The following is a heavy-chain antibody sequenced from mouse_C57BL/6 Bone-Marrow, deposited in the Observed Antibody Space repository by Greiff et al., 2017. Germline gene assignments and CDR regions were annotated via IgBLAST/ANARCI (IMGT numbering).Heavy chain of an antibody. J-gene: IGHJ3*01. V-gene: IGHV1-54*01. CDR2: INPGSGGT. D-gene: IGHD1-1*01. Sequence: QVQLQQSGAELVRPGTSVTVSCKASGYAFTNYLIEWVKQRPGQGLEWIGVINPGSGGTNYNEKFKGKATLTTDTSSNTAYMQLSSLTSEDSAVYFCAIRSWFDYWGQGTLVTVSA. CDR3: AIRSWFDY. CDR1: GYAFTNYL.